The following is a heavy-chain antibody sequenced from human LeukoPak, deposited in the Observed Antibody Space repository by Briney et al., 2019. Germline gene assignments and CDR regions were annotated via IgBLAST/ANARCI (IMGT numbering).Heavy chain of an antibody. V-gene: IGHV3-23*01. CDR3: AKDSSSSWTTYYFDY. J-gene: IGHJ4*02. CDR1: GFTFSSYA. D-gene: IGHD6-13*01. CDR2: ISGSGGST. Sequence: GGSLRLSCAASGFTFSSYAMSWVRQAPGKGLEWVSTISGSGGSTYYADSVQGRCTISRDNSKNTLYLQMNSLRAEDTAVYYCAKDSSSSWTTYYFDYWGQGTLVTVSS.